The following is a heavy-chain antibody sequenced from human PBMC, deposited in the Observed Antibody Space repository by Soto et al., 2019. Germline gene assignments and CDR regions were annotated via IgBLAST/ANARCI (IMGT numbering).Heavy chain of an antibody. Sequence: SETLSLTCAVYRGSFSGYFWSWIRQPPGKGLEGIGEIYHSGKSNYNPSLRSRVTISVDTSKNQFSLKLSSVTAADTAVYYCARGGRYSGYDIDYWGQGTLVTVS. J-gene: IGHJ4*02. D-gene: IGHD5-12*01. V-gene: IGHV4-34*01. CDR2: IYHSGKS. CDR3: ARGGRYSGYDIDY. CDR1: RGSFSGYF.